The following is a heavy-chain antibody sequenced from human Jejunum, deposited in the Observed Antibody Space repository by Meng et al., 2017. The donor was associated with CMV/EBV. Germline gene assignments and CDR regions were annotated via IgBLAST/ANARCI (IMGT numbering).Heavy chain of an antibody. CDR3: ANWGSSSRLTPYDS. V-gene: IGHV1-8*01. D-gene: IGHD3-16*01. Sequence: SGYTFTSYDIHWVRQAPGQGLEWMGWMNPNNGETGYAQKFQGRVTMTRDRSTSTAYMELSSLRSEDTAVYYRANWGSSSRLTPYDSWGQGTLVTVSS. CDR1: GYTFTSYD. CDR2: MNPNNGET. J-gene: IGHJ4*02.